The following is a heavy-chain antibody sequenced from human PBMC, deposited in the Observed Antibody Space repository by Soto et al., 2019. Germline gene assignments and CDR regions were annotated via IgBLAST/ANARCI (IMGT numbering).Heavy chain of an antibody. CDR3: ARGAATKIVVVMYDALEI. V-gene: IGHV3-53*01. D-gene: IGHD3-22*01. Sequence: PGGSLRLSCAASGFTFSNSVMSWVRQAPGKGPEWVSVIYSGGSTYYADSVKGRFTISRDNSKNTLYLQMNSLRAEDTAVYYCARGAATKIVVVMYDALEIWGQGTMVTVSS. CDR2: IYSGGST. CDR1: GFTFSNSV. J-gene: IGHJ3*02.